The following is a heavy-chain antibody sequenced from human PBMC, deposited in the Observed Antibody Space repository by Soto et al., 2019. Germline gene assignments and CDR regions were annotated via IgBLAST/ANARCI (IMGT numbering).Heavy chain of an antibody. CDR2: IYYSGST. Sequence: QVQLQESGPGLVKPSETLSLTCTVSGGSVSSGSYYWSWIRQPPGKGLEWIGYIYYSGSTNYNPSLKSRVTISVDTSKNQFSLKLSSVTAADTAVYYCARWYYYWPGAQNDYWGQGTLVTVSS. V-gene: IGHV4-61*01. D-gene: IGHD3-10*01. CDR3: ARWYYYWPGAQNDY. CDR1: GGSVSSGSYY. J-gene: IGHJ4*02.